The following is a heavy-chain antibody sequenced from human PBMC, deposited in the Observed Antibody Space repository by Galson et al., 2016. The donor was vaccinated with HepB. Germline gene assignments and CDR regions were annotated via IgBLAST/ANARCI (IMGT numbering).Heavy chain of an antibody. V-gene: IGHV1-24*01. CDR3: ATESWGYDDAFDI. CDR1: GYTLTELS. D-gene: IGHD3-3*01. CDR2: FDPEDGET. J-gene: IGHJ3*02. Sequence: SVKVSCKVSGYTLTELSMHWVRQAPGKGLEWMGGFDPEDGETIYAQKFQGKVTMTEDTSTDTAYMELSSLRSEDTAVYYCATESWGYDDAFDIWGQGTMVTVSS.